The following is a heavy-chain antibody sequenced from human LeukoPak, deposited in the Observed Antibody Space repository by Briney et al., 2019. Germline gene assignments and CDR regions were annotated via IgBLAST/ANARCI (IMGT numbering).Heavy chain of an antibody. CDR2: IYYSGST. Sequence: SQTLSLTCTVSGGPISSGDYYWSWIRQPPGKGLEWIGYIYYSGSTYYNPSLKSRVTISVDTSKNQFSLKLSSVTAADTAVYYCARAPSGYCSGGSCYPYYFDYWGQGTLVTVSS. CDR1: GGPISSGDYY. J-gene: IGHJ4*02. V-gene: IGHV4-30-4*01. D-gene: IGHD2-15*01. CDR3: ARAPSGYCSGGSCYPYYFDY.